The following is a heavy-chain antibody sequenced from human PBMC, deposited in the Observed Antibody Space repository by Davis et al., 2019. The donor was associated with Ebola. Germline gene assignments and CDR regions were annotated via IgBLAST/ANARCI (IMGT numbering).Heavy chain of an antibody. CDR1: GFTFSSYW. Sequence: GESLKISCAASGFTFSSYWMSWVRQAPGKGLEWVANIKQDGSEKYYVDSVKGRFTISRDNAKNSLYLQMNSLRAEDTAVYYCARMGSGYYMGWFDPWGQGTLVTVSS. J-gene: IGHJ5*02. CDR3: ARMGSGYYMGWFDP. D-gene: IGHD3-3*01. V-gene: IGHV3-7*01. CDR2: IKQDGSEK.